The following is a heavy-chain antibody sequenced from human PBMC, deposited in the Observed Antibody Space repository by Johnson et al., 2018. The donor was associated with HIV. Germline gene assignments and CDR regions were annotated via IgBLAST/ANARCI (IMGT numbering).Heavy chain of an antibody. V-gene: IGHV3-64*01. CDR3: ARGTYCGCYCFWVGDAFDI. CDR2: ISSNGGST. Sequence: VQLVESGGGLVQPGGSLRLSCAASGFTFSSYAMHWVRQAPGKGLEYVSAISSNGGSTYYANSVKGRFTISRDNSKNTLYLQMGSLRAEDMAVYYCARGTYCGCYCFWVGDAFDIWGQGTMVTVSS. CDR1: GFTFSSYA. J-gene: IGHJ3*02. D-gene: IGHD2-21*02.